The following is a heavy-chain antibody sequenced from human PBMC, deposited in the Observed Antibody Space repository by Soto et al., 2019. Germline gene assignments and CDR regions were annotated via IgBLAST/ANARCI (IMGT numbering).Heavy chain of an antibody. CDR3: ARVKHLFGIINVFDY. J-gene: IGHJ4*02. D-gene: IGHD3-3*01. CDR1: GGSINSAGYY. CDR2: IYYSGRT. V-gene: IGHV4-31*03. Sequence: SETLSLTCNVSGGSINSAGYYWSWIRQHPGKGLEWIGYIYYSGRTYYNPSLKSRVTISIDTSKTQFSLKLSSVTAADTAVYYCARVKHLFGIINVFDYWGQGNLVTGSS.